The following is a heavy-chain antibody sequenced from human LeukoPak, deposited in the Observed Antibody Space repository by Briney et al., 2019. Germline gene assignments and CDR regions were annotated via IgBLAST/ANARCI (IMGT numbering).Heavy chain of an antibody. CDR2: ISGSGDST. D-gene: IGHD3-10*01. V-gene: IGHV3-23*01. J-gene: IGHJ1*01. Sequence: GGSLRLSCAASGFTFSSYAMSWVRQAPGKGLEWVSAISGSGDSTYYADSVKGRFTISRDNSKNTLYLQMHSLRAEDTAVYYCAKVGRFGETAIYFQHWGQGTLVTVSS. CDR1: GFTFSSYA. CDR3: AKVGRFGETAIYFQH.